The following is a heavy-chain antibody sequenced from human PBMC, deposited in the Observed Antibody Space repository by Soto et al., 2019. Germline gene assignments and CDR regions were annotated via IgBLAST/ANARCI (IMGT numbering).Heavy chain of an antibody. V-gene: IGHV3-30-3*01. CDR3: ARDLLYQDDYEITLDY. CDR1: GFTFSSYA. J-gene: IGHJ4*02. CDR2: ISYDGSNK. Sequence: GGSLRLSCAASGFTFSSYAMHWVRQAPGKGLEWVAVISYDGSNKYYADSVKGRFTISRDNSKNTLYLQMNSLRAEDTAVYYCARDLLYQDDYEITLDYWGQGTLVTVSS. D-gene: IGHD4-17*01.